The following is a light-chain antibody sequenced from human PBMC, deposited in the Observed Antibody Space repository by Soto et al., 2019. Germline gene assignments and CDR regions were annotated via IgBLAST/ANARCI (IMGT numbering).Light chain of an antibody. J-gene: IGLJ1*01. CDR1: SSDVGSYNL. CDR3: CSYADTSTLFV. Sequence: QSALTQPASVSGSPGQSITISCTGTSSDVGSYNLVSWYQQHPGKAHKLMIYEGTKRPSGVSNRFSGSKSGNTASLTISGLQAEDEADYYCCSYADTSTLFVFGTGTKLTVL. CDR2: EGT. V-gene: IGLV2-23*01.